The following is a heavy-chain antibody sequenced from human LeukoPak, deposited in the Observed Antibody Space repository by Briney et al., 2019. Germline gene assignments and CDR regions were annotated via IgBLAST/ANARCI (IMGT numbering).Heavy chain of an antibody. CDR3: ARDQIWLRGFDP. CDR2: IYYSGST. V-gene: IGHV4-39*07. Sequence: SETLSLTCTVSGGSISSSSYYWGWIRQPPGKGLERIGSIYYSGSTYYNPSLKSRVTISVDTSKNQFSLKLSSVTAADTAVYYCARDQIWLRGFDPWGQGTLVTVSS. D-gene: IGHD3-9*01. CDR1: GGSISSSSYY. J-gene: IGHJ5*02.